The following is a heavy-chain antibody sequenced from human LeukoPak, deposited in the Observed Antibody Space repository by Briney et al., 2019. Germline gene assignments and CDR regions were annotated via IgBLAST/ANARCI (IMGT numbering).Heavy chain of an antibody. CDR2: INWNGGST. D-gene: IGHD1-26*01. J-gene: IGHJ3*02. V-gene: IGHV3-20*04. Sequence: GGSLRLSCAASGFTFDDYGMSWVRQAPGKGLEWVFGINWNGGSTGYADSVKGRFTISRDNAKNSLYLQMNSLRAEDTAVYYCARDAVGAYAFDIWGQGTMVTVSS. CDR1: GFTFDDYG. CDR3: ARDAVGAYAFDI.